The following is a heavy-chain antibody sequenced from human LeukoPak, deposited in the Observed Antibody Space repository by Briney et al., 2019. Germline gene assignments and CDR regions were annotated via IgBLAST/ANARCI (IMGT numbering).Heavy chain of an antibody. Sequence: ASVKVSCKASGYTFTSYGISWVRQAPGQGLEWMGWISAYNGNTNYAQKLQGRVTMTTDTSTSTAYTELRSLRSDDTAVYYCARDSMVRGVITIIDYWGQGTLVTVSS. CDR2: ISAYNGNT. J-gene: IGHJ4*02. CDR1: GYTFTSYG. CDR3: ARDSMVRGVITIIDY. D-gene: IGHD3-10*01. V-gene: IGHV1-18*01.